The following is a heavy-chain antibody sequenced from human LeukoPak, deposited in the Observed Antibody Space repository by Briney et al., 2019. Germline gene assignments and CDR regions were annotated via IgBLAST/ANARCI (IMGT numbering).Heavy chain of an antibody. CDR1: GYTFTSYG. Sequence: ASVKVSCKASGYTFTSYGISWVRQAPGQGLKWMGWMSAYNGNTNYAQKLQGRVTMTTDTSTSTAYMELRSLRSDDTAVYYCARDLWMYYYDSSGYYPGYWGQGTLVTVSS. CDR2: MSAYNGNT. J-gene: IGHJ4*02. CDR3: ARDLWMYYYDSSGYYPGY. V-gene: IGHV1-18*01. D-gene: IGHD3-22*01.